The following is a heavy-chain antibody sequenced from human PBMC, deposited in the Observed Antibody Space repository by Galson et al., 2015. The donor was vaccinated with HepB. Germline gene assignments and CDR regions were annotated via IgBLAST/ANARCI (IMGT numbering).Heavy chain of an antibody. J-gene: IGHJ3*02. CDR1: GGSISSGGYY. D-gene: IGHD4-17*01. Sequence: TLSLTCTVSGGSISSGGYYWSWIRQHPGKGLEWIGYIYYSGSTYYNPSLKSRVTISVDTSKNQFSLKLSSVTAADTAVYYCARVGPIPTTVTRVDAFDIWGQGTMVTVSS. V-gene: IGHV4-31*03. CDR2: IYYSGST. CDR3: ARVGPIPTTVTRVDAFDI.